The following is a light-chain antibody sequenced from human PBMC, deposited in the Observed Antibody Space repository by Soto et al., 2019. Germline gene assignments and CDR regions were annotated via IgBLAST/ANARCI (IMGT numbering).Light chain of an antibody. CDR2: DIS. CDR1: QSVFNY. Sequence: DIQMTQSPSSLSASVGDRVTITCRASQSVFNYLHWYQQKPGRAPNLLIYDISTLQSGVPSRLSGSGSGTDFTLTISSLQHEDFANYYCQQSYYSPTFGQGTKVEIK. CDR3: QQSYYSPT. V-gene: IGKV1-39*01. J-gene: IGKJ1*01.